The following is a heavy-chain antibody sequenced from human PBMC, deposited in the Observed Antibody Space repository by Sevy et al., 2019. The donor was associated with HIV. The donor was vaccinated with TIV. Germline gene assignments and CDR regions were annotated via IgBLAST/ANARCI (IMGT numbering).Heavy chain of an antibody. J-gene: IGHJ2*01. CDR3: APPIPSGWYEGTGGYLDL. CDR2: LFSTGAT. V-gene: IGHV4-39*01. Sequence: SETLSLTCTISGGSISSSSYYWGWIRQPPGKGLEWMGSLFSTGATSYNPSLESRVTVSADTSRYRFYLKLDSVSAADSYVSYRAPPIPSGWYEGTGGYLDLWGRGTLVTVSS. D-gene: IGHD6-19*01. CDR1: GGSISSSSYY.